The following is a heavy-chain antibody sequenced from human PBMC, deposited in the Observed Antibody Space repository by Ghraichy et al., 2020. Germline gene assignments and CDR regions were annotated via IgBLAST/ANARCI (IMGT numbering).Heavy chain of an antibody. CDR1: GGSISSSSYY. J-gene: IGHJ3*02. Sequence: SQTLSLTCTVSGGSISSSSYYWGWIRQPPGKGLEWIGSIYYSGSTYYNPSLKSRVTISVDTSKNQFSLKLSSVTAADTAVYYCARLGIAAAGRLGAFDIWGQGTMVTVSS. V-gene: IGHV4-39*07. D-gene: IGHD6-13*01. CDR3: ARLGIAAAGRLGAFDI. CDR2: IYYSGST.